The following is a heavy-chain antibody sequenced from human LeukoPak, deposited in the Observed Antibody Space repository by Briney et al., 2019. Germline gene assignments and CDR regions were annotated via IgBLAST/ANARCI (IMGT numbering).Heavy chain of an antibody. CDR2: IRYDGSNK. CDR1: GFTFSSYG. D-gene: IGHD3-10*01. J-gene: IGHJ4*02. CDR3: ARDSNYGSGSYTVDY. Sequence: GGSLRLSCAASGFTFSSYGMHWVRQAPGKGLGWVAFIRYDGSNKYYADSVKGRFTISRDNSKNTLYLQMNSLRSEDTAMYYCARDSNYGSGSYTVDYWGQGTLVTVSS. V-gene: IGHV3-30*02.